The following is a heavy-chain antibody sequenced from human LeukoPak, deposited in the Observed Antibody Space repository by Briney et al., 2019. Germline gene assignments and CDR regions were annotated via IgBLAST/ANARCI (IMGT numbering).Heavy chain of an antibody. CDR1: GYTFTSYV. J-gene: IGHJ4*02. Sequence: ASVKVSCKASGYTFTSYVISWVRQAPGQGLEWMRWISAYNGNTNYAQKLQGRVTMTTDTSTSTAYMELRSLRSDDTAVYYCARIDYGDYVLNYWGQGTLVTVSS. CDR3: ARIDYGDYVLNY. D-gene: IGHD4-17*01. V-gene: IGHV1-18*01. CDR2: ISAYNGNT.